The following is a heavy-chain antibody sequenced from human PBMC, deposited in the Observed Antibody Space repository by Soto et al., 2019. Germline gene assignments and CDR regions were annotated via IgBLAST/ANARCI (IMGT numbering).Heavy chain of an antibody. CDR1: GYTFTSYY. CDR3: ARHQSEGDGYNFRKILLFDY. Sequence: ASVKVSCKASGYTFTSYYMHWVRQAPGQGLEWMGIINPSGGSTSYAQKFQGRVTMTRDTSTSTVYMELSSLRSEDTAVYYCARHQSEGDGYNFRKILLFDYWGQGTLVTVSS. V-gene: IGHV1-46*01. CDR2: INPSGGST. J-gene: IGHJ4*02. D-gene: IGHD5-12*01.